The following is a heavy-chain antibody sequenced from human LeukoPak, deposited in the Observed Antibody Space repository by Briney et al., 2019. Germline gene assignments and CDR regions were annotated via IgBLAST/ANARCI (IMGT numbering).Heavy chain of an antibody. Sequence: SETLSLTCAVSGGSINTYYWSWIRQPPGKGLEWVGYIYSTGNTNYNPSLEGRVTISLDTSKNQFSLNLSSVTAADTAVYYCAKHDTVFGAAHFYMDVWGKGTTVTVSS. V-gene: IGHV4-4*09. CDR3: AKHDTVFGAAHFYMDV. D-gene: IGHD3-3*01. CDR1: GGSINTYY. J-gene: IGHJ6*03. CDR2: IYSTGNT.